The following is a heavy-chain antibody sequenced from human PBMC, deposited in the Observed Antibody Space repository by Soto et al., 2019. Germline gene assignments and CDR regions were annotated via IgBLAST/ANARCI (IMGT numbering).Heavy chain of an antibody. V-gene: IGHV4-34*01. J-gene: IGHJ4*02. Sequence: PSETLSLTCAVYGGSFSDYYWNWVRQPPGKGLEWIGKINHSGSTNYNPSLKSRVTISVDRSKNQISLKLSSVTAADAAVYYCARGYGPIDYWGQGTRVTVSS. CDR3: ARGYGPIDY. CDR2: INHSGST. D-gene: IGHD3-10*01. CDR1: GGSFSDYY.